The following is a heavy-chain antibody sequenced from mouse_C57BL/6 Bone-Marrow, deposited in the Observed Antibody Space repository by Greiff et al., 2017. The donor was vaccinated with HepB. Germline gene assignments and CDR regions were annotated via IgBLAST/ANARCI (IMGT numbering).Heavy chain of an antibody. CDR1: GYTFTDYY. CDR2: IFPGSGST. CDR3: AREDYYGSSRFAY. J-gene: IGHJ3*01. V-gene: IGHV1-75*01. D-gene: IGHD1-1*01. Sequence: QVQLKQSGPELVKPGASVKISCKASGYTFTDYYINWVKQRPGQGLEWIGWIFPGSGSTYYNEKFKGKATLTVDKSSSTAYMLLSSLTSEDSAVYFCAREDYYGSSRFAYWGQGTLVTVSA.